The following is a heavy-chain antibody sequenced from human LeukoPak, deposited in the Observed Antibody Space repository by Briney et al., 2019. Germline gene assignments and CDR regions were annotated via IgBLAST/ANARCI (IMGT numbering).Heavy chain of an antibody. CDR2: ISYDGSNK. CDR1: GFTFSSYG. D-gene: IGHD3-10*01. CDR3: AAPLWFGESSFDY. V-gene: IGHV3-30*03. J-gene: IGHJ4*02. Sequence: GRSLRLSCAASGFTFSSYGMHWVRQAPGKGLEWVAVISYDGSNKYYADSVKGRFTISRDNSKNTLYLQMNSLRAEDTAVYYCAAPLWFGESSFDYWGQGTLVTVSS.